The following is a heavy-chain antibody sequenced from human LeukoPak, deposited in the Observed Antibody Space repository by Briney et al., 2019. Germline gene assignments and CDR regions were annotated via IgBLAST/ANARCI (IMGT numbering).Heavy chain of an antibody. J-gene: IGHJ4*02. V-gene: IGHV4-59*05. D-gene: IGHD3-22*01. CDR1: GFTFSSYSMN. Sequence: PGGSLRLSCAASGFTFSSYSMNWVRQAPGKGLEWIGSIYYSGSTYYNPSLKSRVTISVDTSKNQFSLKLSSVTAADTAVYYCARFLIYSYYYDSSGYYYADYWGQGTLVTVSS. CDR2: IYYSGST. CDR3: ARFLIYSYYYDSSGYYYADY.